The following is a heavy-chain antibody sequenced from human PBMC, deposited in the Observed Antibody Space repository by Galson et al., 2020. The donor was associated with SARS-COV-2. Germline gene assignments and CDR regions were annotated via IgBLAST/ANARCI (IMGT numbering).Heavy chain of an antibody. Sequence: SETLSLTCTVSGFSISSGYFWGWIRQPPGKGLQWIGDIYHTGNTYYNPSLKSRLTISVDTSKNQFSLKLHSVTAADTAVYYCARHRPVFEGSGYNLYHFDFWGQGTLITVSS. V-gene: IGHV4-38-2*02. CDR3: ARHRPVFEGSGYNLYHFDF. CDR2: IYHTGNT. J-gene: IGHJ4*02. D-gene: IGHD3-22*01. CDR1: GFSISSGYF.